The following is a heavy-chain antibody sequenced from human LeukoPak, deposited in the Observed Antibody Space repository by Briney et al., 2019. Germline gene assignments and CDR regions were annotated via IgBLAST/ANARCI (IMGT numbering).Heavy chain of an antibody. CDR1: GFPFSSYW. CDR2: IKQDGSKK. CDR3: TRVGYIDEGIDY. J-gene: IGHJ4*02. D-gene: IGHD5-24*01. Sequence: PXGSLRLSCVASGFPFSSYWMTWVRQAPGKGLEWVANIKQDGSKKSYVDSVKGRFTISRDNAKNSLYLQMNSLRAEDTAIYYCTRVGYIDEGIDYWGQGTLVTVSS. V-gene: IGHV3-7*04.